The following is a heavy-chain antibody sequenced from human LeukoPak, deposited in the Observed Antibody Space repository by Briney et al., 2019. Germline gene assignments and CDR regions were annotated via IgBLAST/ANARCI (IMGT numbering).Heavy chain of an antibody. CDR1: AFTCSSYS. CDR2: ISRSSSYI. D-gene: IGHD3-16*01. CDR3: AKDRLYGALDY. V-gene: IGHV3-21*04. Sequence: GGSLTLSSAASAFTCSSYSMNWVRQAPGKGLEWVSSISRSSSYIYYADSVKGRFTISRDNAKNSLYLQMNSLRTEDTALYYCAKDRLYGALDYWGQGTLVTVSS. J-gene: IGHJ4*02.